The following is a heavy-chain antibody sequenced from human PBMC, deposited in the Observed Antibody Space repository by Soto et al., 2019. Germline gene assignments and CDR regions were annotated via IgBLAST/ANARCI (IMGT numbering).Heavy chain of an antibody. CDR1: GGSISSGGYY. Sequence: QVQLQESGPGLVKPSQTLSLTCSVSGGSISSGGYYWSWIRQHPGKGLECIGYISYSGGTHYNPSLKSRVIISVDTSKNQSSLKLSSVTAADTAAYDCASHTRRAGLLYYFYGMDDRGQGTTVTVSS. D-gene: IGHD3-22*01. J-gene: IGHJ6*02. CDR2: ISYSGGT. CDR3: ASHTRRAGLLYYFYGMDD. V-gene: IGHV4-31*03.